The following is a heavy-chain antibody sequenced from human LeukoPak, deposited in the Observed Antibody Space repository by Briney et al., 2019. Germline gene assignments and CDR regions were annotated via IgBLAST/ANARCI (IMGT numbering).Heavy chain of an antibody. Sequence: ASVTVSCKASGYTFTSYAMHWVRQAPGQRLEWMGWINAGNGNTKYSQEFQGRVTITRDTSASTAYMELSSLRSEDMAVYYCARSSMSWGAFDIWGQGTMVTVSS. CDR1: GYTFTSYA. CDR2: INAGNGNT. V-gene: IGHV1-3*03. CDR3: ARSSMSWGAFDI. J-gene: IGHJ3*02. D-gene: IGHD3-16*01.